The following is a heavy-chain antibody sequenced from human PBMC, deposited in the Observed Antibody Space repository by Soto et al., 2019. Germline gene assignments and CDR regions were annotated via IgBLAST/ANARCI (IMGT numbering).Heavy chain of an antibody. CDR3: ARRITIFGVVIIRKSDAFDI. Sequence: SETLSLTCAVYGGSFSGYYWSWIRQPPGKGLEWIGEINHSGSTNYNPSLKSRVTISVDTSKNQFSLKLSSVTAADMAVYYCARRITIFGVVIIRKSDAFDIWGQGTMVTVSS. CDR2: INHSGST. D-gene: IGHD3-3*01. V-gene: IGHV4-34*01. J-gene: IGHJ3*02. CDR1: GGSFSGYY.